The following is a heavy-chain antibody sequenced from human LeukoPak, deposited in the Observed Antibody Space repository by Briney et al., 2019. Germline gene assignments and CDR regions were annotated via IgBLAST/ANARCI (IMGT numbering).Heavy chain of an antibody. Sequence: GGSLRLSCAASGFTFNTYAMSWVRQAPGKGLEWVSVISGSGGSTYYADSVKGRFTISRDNSKNTLYLQMNSLRAEDTAVYYCSGWRGGFDYWGQGTLVTVSS. J-gene: IGHJ4*02. V-gene: IGHV3-23*01. CDR3: SGWRGGFDY. CDR1: GFTFNTYA. CDR2: ISGSGGST. D-gene: IGHD6-19*01.